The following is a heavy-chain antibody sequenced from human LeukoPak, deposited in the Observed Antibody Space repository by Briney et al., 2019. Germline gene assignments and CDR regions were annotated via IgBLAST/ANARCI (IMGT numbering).Heavy chain of an antibody. D-gene: IGHD2-15*01. CDR3: ARRYCSGGSCYLFDY. V-gene: IGHV4-39*01. J-gene: IGHJ4*02. Sequence: PSETLSLTCTVSGGSVSSGSYYWGWIRQPPGKGLEWIGSIYYSGSTYYNPSLKSRVTISVDTSKNQFSLKLSSVTAADTAVYYCARRYCSGGSCYLFDYWGQGTLVTVSS. CDR2: IYYSGST. CDR1: GGSVSSGSYY.